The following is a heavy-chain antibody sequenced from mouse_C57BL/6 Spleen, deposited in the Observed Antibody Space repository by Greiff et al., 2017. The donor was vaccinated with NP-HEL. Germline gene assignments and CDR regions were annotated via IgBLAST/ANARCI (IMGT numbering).Heavy chain of an antibody. D-gene: IGHD2-4*01. J-gene: IGHJ4*01. CDR2: INYDGSST. Sequence: EVKLVESEGGLVQPGSSMKLSCTASGFTFSDYYMAWVRQVPEKGLEWVANINYDGSSTYYLDSLKSRFIISRDNAKNILYLQMSSLKSEDTATYYCARGGYYDYDYAMDYWGQGTSVTVSS. CDR1: GFTFSDYY. CDR3: ARGGYYDYDYAMDY. V-gene: IGHV5-16*01.